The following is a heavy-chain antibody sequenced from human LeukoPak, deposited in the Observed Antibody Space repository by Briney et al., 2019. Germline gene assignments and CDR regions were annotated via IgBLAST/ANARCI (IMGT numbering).Heavy chain of an antibody. CDR1: GFTFSDYY. D-gene: IGHD3-22*01. Sequence: SGGSLRLSCAASGFTFSDYYMSWIRQAPGKGLEWVSYISSSGSTIYYADSVKGRFTISRDNAKNSLYLQMNSLRAEDTAVYYCARDLQGSGYQRPSWYFDLWGRGTLVTVSS. CDR2: ISSSGSTI. CDR3: ARDLQGSGYQRPSWYFDL. V-gene: IGHV3-11*01. J-gene: IGHJ2*01.